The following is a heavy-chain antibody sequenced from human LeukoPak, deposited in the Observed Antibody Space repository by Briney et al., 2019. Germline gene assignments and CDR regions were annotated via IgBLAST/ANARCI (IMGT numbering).Heavy chain of an antibody. Sequence: PGRSLRLSCAASGFTFSNYGMHWVRQSPGRGLEWVAVISYDGSNKSYADSVKGRFTMSRDNSKNTLYLQMNSLRAEDTAVYYCAKDRGAGDYYDSSAYNDYWGQGILVTVSS. V-gene: IGHV3-30*18. CDR1: GFTFSNYG. CDR2: ISYDGSNK. D-gene: IGHD3-22*01. CDR3: AKDRGAGDYYDSSAYNDY. J-gene: IGHJ4*02.